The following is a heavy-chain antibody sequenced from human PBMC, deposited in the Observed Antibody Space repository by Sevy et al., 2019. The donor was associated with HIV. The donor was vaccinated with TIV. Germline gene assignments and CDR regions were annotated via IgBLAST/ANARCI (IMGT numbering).Heavy chain of an antibody. CDR3: ARDWSGSGQVFDY. Sequence: GGSLRLSCAASGFTFSSYWMSWVRQAPGKGLEWVANINIDGREKYYVASVKGRLTIARDKAKNSLYLKMNSLKAEDTDVYYWARDWSGSGQVFDYWGQGTLVTVSS. CDR2: INIDGREK. CDR1: GFTFSSYW. D-gene: IGHD3-3*01. J-gene: IGHJ4*02. V-gene: IGHV3-7*01.